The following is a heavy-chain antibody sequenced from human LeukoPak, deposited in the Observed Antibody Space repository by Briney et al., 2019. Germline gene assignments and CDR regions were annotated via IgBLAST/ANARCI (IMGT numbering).Heavy chain of an antibody. J-gene: IGHJ3*02. CDR3: TTRYGGTLDAFDI. D-gene: IGHD4-23*01. Sequence: GGSLRLSCAAAGFTFSNAWISWVRQAPGKGLEWVGRIKSKIDGGTTNYAAPVKGRFTISRDDSKNTLYLQMNSLKTEDTAVYYCTTRYGGTLDAFDIWGQGTMVTVSS. V-gene: IGHV3-15*01. CDR1: GFTFSNAW. CDR2: IKSKIDGGTT.